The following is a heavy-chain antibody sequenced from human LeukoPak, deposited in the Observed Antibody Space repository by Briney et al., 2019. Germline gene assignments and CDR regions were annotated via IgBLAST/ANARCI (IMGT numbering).Heavy chain of an antibody. CDR1: GFSFSSYS. V-gene: IGHV3-21*04. D-gene: IGHD3-22*01. CDR3: ARPQSSSGYYWPFDD. Sequence: PGGSLRLSCAASGFSFSSYSINWVRQAPGKGLEWVSSISGGSSFISYADSVKGRFTISRDNSKNTLYLQMNSLRAEDTAVYYCARPQSSSGYYWPFDDWGQGTLVTVSS. J-gene: IGHJ4*02. CDR2: ISGGSSFI.